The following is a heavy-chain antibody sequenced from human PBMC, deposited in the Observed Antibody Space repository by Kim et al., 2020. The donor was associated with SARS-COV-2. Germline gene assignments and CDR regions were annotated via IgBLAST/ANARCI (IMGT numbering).Heavy chain of an antibody. J-gene: IGHJ4*02. CDR2: ISTKANSYAT. V-gene: IGHV3-73*01. CDR3: TSTVNFYFFDY. CDR1: GFTFSGSA. D-gene: IGHD4-17*01. Sequence: GGSLRLSCAASGFTFSGSAMHWVRQASGKGLEWVGRISTKANSYATTYAALVKGRFTISRDDSKNRAFLQMDSLRTEDTAVYFCTSTVNFYFFDYWGQGTLVTVSS.